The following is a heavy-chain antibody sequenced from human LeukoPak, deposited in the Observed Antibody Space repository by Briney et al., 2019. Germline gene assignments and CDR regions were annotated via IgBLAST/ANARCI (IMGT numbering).Heavy chain of an antibody. D-gene: IGHD5-24*01. Sequence: PSQTLSLTCTVSGGSISSGDYYWSWIRQPPGKGLEWIGYIYYSGSTSYNPSLKSRVTILVDTSKNQFSLKLSSVTAADTAVYYCARGFEEMAPDGVAFDIWGQGTMVTVSS. CDR2: IYYSGST. CDR1: GGSISSGDYY. CDR3: ARGFEEMAPDGVAFDI. V-gene: IGHV4-30-4*08. J-gene: IGHJ3*02.